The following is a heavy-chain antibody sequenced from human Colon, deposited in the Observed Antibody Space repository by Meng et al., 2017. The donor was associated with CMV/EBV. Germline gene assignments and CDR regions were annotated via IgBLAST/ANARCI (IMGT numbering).Heavy chain of an antibody. CDR3: ATDYGDYYFDR. Sequence: QRLLQEPGPGLVKPSGTLSLPGTVSGGSISSSTYYWGWIRQTPGKGLEWIGNIYYSGYTYYNPSLKSRLTISVDTSKNQFSLKLTSVTAADTAVYYCATDYGDYYFDRWGQGTLVTVSS. CDR2: IYYSGYT. CDR1: GGSISSSTYY. V-gene: IGHV4-39*07. J-gene: IGHJ4*02. D-gene: IGHD4-17*01.